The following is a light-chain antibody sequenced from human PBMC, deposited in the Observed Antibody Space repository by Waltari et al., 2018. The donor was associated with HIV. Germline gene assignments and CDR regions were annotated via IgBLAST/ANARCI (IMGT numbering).Light chain of an antibody. CDR3: QQYDS. Sequence: EIVLTQSPDTLSLSPGDSATLSCRASQSVSSAYLSWYQQKQGQSPRLRIHAASTRASGIPDRFSGSGFGTDFTLPSSRLEREDFAMYYCQQYDSFGQGTRLDIK. V-gene: IGKV3-20*01. J-gene: IGKJ5*01. CDR2: AAS. CDR1: QSVSSAY.